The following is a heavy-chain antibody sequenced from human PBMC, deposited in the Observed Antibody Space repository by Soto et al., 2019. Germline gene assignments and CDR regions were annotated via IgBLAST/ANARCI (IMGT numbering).Heavy chain of an antibody. CDR3: ARDSNWSSDY. Sequence: LSLSCAASGFTFSSYGMHWVRQAPGKGLEWVAVIWYDGSNKYYADSVKGRFTISRDNSKNSLYLQMNSLRDEDTAVYFCARDSNWSSDYWGQGTLVTVSS. D-gene: IGHD1-1*01. CDR2: IWYDGSNK. CDR1: GFTFSSYG. J-gene: IGHJ4*02. V-gene: IGHV3-33*01.